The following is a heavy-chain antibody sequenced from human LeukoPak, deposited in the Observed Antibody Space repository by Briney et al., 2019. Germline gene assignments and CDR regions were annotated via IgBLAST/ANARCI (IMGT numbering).Heavy chain of an antibody. Sequence: SGGGVVQPGRSLRLSCAASGFTFSSYGMHWVRQAPGKGLEWVAVISYDGSNKYYADSVKGRFTISRDNSKNTLYLQMNSLRAEDTAVYYCAKEGYDYVWGSYRYSPYYYGMDVWGQGTTVTVSS. CDR3: AKEGYDYVWGSYRYSPYYYGMDV. D-gene: IGHD3-16*02. J-gene: IGHJ6*02. CDR2: ISYDGSNK. CDR1: GFTFSSYG. V-gene: IGHV3-30*18.